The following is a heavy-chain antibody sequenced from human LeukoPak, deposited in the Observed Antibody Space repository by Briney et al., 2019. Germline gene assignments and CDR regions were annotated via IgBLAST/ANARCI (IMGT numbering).Heavy chain of an antibody. V-gene: IGHV3-23*01. Sequence: PGGSLRLSCAASGFTFSSYSMNWVRQAPGKGLEWVSAISGSGGTTYYADSVKGRFTISRDNSKNTFYLQMNSLRAEDTAVYYCGRATGNIAGAYFDYWGQGALVTVSS. CDR2: ISGSGGTT. D-gene: IGHD1-26*01. CDR3: GRATGNIAGAYFDY. J-gene: IGHJ4*02. CDR1: GFTFSSYS.